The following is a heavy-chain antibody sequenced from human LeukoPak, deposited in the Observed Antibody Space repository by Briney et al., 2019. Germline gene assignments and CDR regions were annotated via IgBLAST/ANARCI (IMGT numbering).Heavy chain of an antibody. CDR3: AIPGYSGYDFRL. D-gene: IGHD5-12*01. J-gene: IGHJ4*02. CDR2: IIPIFGTA. Sequence: SVKVSCKASGGTFSSYAISWVRQAPGQGLEWMGGIIPIFGTANYAQKFQGRVTITAGESTSTAYLELSSLRSEDTAVYYCAIPGYSGYDFRLWGQGTLVTASS. V-gene: IGHV1-69*13. CDR1: GGTFSSYA.